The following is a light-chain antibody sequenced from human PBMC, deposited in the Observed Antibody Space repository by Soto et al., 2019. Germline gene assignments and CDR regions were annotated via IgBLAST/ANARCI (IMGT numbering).Light chain of an antibody. CDR3: QQYNNWPLT. CDR1: QGIAGN. J-gene: IGKJ4*01. Sequence: IVMTQSPATLSVSPGERVTLSCRASQGIAGNLAWYQQRPGQAPRLLIYGASTRATGIQATFSGSESGTEFTLTISSLQSEDFAVYYCQQYNNWPLTFGGGTKVEIK. V-gene: IGKV3-15*01. CDR2: GAS.